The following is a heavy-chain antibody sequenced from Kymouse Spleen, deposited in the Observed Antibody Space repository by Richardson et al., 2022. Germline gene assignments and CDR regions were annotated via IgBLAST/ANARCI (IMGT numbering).Heavy chain of an antibody. CDR3: ARVATILNFDY. D-gene: IGHD5-12*01. V-gene: IGHV4-39*01. CDR2: IYYSGST. CDR1: GGSISSSSYY. Sequence: QLQLQESGPGLVKPSETLSLTCTVSGGSISSSSYYWGWIRQPPGKGLEWIGSIYYSGSTYYNPSLKSRVTISVDTSKNQFSLKLSSVTAADTAVYYCARVATILNFDYWGQGTLVTVSS. J-gene: IGHJ4*02.